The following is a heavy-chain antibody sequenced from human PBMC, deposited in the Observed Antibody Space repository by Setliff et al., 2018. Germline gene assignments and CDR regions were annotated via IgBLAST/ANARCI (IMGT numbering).Heavy chain of an antibody. D-gene: IGHD3-10*01. CDR2: ISGSGGNT. V-gene: IGHV3-23*01. CDR3: AKDDQIRGHNLDY. J-gene: IGHJ4*02. CDR1: GFTFSNFT. Sequence: LRLSCGASGFTFSNFTMSWVRQAPGKGLEWVSAISGSGGNTYYADSVKGRFTISRDNSNNTLYLQMNSLRADDTATYYCAKDDQIRGHNLDYWGQGTLVTVSS.